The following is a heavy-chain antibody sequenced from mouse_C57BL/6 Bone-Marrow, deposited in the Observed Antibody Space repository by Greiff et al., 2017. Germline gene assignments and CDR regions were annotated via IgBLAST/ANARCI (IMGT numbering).Heavy chain of an antibody. V-gene: IGHV5-17*01. Sequence: DVMLVESGGGLVKPGGSLKLSCAASGFNFSDDGMHWVRQAPEKGLEWVAYISSGSSTIYYAVTVKGRFTISRDNANNTLFLQMTSLRSEDTATYYWTRGYYYYEGAWCAYWGQGTLVTVSA. CDR3: TRGYYYYEGAWCAY. J-gene: IGHJ3*01. CDR2: ISSGSSTI. D-gene: IGHD2-4*01. CDR1: GFNFSDDG.